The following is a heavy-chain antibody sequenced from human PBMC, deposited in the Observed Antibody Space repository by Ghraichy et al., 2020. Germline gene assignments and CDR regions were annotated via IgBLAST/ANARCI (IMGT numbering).Heavy chain of an antibody. CDR1: GGSISSYY. D-gene: IGHD5-24*01. V-gene: IGHV4-59*01. CDR2: IYYSGST. J-gene: IGHJ4*02. Sequence: SETPSLTCTVSGGSISSYYWSWIRQPPGKGLEWIGYIYYSGSTNYNPSLKSRVTISVDTSKNQFSLKLSSVTAADTAVYYCARGGEVEMATIVDWGQGTLVTVSS. CDR3: ARGGEVEMATIVD.